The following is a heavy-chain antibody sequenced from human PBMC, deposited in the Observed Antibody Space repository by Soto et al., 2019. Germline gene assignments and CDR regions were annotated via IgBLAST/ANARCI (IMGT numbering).Heavy chain of an antibody. J-gene: IGHJ4*02. V-gene: IGHV3-74*01. CDR1: GFTFSSYW. CDR3: ARVCTGGSCYQFDS. Sequence: EVHLVESGGGLVQPGGSLSLSCAASGFTFSSYWMHWVRQAPGKGLVWVSRINGDGSNTNYADSVKGRFTISRDNAKNTLYLRKSSLRADDTAVYYCARVCTGGSCYQFDSWGQGTLVTVSS. CDR2: INGDGSNT. D-gene: IGHD2-15*01.